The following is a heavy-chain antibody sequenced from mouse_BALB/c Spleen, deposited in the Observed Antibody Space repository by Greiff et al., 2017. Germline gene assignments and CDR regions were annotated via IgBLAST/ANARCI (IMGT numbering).Heavy chain of an antibody. D-gene: IGHD3-1*01. CDR3: ARVSSGYFAY. J-gene: IGHJ3*01. CDR1: GYTFTDYA. Sequence: VQLQQSGPELVRPGESVKISCKGSGYTFTDYAMHWVKQSHAKSLEWIGVISIYYDNTNYNQKFKGKATMTVDKSSSTAYIELARLTSEDSAIYYCARVSSGYFAYWGQGTLVTVSA. CDR2: ISIYYDNT. V-gene: IGHV1-67*01.